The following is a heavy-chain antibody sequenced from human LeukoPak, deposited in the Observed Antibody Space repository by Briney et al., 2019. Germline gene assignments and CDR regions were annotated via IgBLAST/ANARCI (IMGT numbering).Heavy chain of an antibody. CDR2: ICYSGST. CDR1: GGSISSNSYY. D-gene: IGHD2/OR15-2a*01. J-gene: IGHJ4*02. Sequence: SETLSLTCSVSGGSISSNSYYWGWIRQPPGKGLEWIGNICYSGSTYYNPSLKSRVTISVDTSKNQFSLKVSSVTAADAAVYYCARSETFYYFDYWGQGTLVTVSS. CDR3: ARSETFYYFDY. V-gene: IGHV4-39*07.